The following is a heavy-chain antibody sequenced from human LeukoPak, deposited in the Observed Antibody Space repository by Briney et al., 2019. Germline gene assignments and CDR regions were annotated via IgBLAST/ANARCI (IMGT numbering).Heavy chain of an antibody. CDR3: ARDSRLGGYFDY. J-gene: IGHJ4*02. V-gene: IGHV3-21*01. CDR2: ISSSSSYI. Sequence: GGSLRLSCAASGFTFSSYSMNWVRQAPGKGLDWVSSISSSSSYIYYADSVKGRFTISRDNAKNSLYLQMNSLRAEDTAVYYCARDSRLGGYFDYWGQGTLVTVSS. CDR1: GFTFSSYS. D-gene: IGHD3-16*01.